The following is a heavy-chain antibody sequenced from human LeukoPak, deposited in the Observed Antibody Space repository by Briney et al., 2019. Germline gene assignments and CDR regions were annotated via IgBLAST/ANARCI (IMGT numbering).Heavy chain of an antibody. CDR2: ISSSTSYI. V-gene: IGHV3-21*01. J-gene: IGHJ3*02. CDR1: GFTFSSYS. CDR3: ARIVGSSGAFDI. Sequence: GGSLRLSCAASGFTFSSYSMNWVRQAPGKGLEWVSSISSSTSYIYYADSVKGRFTISRDNSKNTLYLQMNSLRAEDTAVYYCARIVGSSGAFDIWGQGTMVTVSS. D-gene: IGHD2-15*01.